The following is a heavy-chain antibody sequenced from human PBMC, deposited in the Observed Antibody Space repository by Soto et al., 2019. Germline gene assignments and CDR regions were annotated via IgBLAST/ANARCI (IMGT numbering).Heavy chain of an antibody. CDR3: ARRSGSYYWFDP. CDR1: GGSISSGGYS. V-gene: IGHV4-30-2*01. J-gene: IGHJ5*02. Sequence: SETLSLTCAVSGGSISSGGYSWSWIRQPPGKGLEWIGYIYHSGSTYYNPSLKSRVTISVDRSKNQFSLKLSSVTAADTAVYYCARRSGSYYWFDPWGQGTLVTVSS. D-gene: IGHD1-26*01. CDR2: IYHSGST.